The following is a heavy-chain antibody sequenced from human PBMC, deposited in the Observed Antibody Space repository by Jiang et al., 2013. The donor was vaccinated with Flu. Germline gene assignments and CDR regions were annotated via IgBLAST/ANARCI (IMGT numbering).Heavy chain of an antibody. D-gene: IGHD3-16*01. CDR2: INHSGST. V-gene: IGHV4-34*01. CDR3: ARVRGSRYDYYYMDV. Sequence: VLLKPSETLSLTCAVYGGSFSGYYWSWIRQPPGKGLEWIEEINHSGSTNYNPSLKSRVTISVDTSKNQFSLKLSSVTAADTAVYYCARVRGSRYDYYYMDVWGKGTTVTVSS. J-gene: IGHJ6*03. CDR1: GGSFSGYY.